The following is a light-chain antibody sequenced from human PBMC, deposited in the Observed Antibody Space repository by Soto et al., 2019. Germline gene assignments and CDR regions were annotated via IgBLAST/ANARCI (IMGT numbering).Light chain of an antibody. CDR1: QSVSSIY. CDR2: GAS. Sequence: EVVLTQSPGTLSLSPGERATLSCRASQSVSSIYLAWYQQKPGQAPRLIIYGASSRATGIPDRFSGSGSGTDFTLTISRLEPEDFAVYYCHQYGSSPGTFGQGTKVDIK. V-gene: IGKV3-20*01. CDR3: HQYGSSPGT. J-gene: IGKJ1*01.